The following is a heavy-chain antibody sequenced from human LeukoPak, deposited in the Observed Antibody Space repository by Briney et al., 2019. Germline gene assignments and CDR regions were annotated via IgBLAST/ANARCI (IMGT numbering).Heavy chain of an antibody. CDR3: ARDTRYCSGGSCYSYYGMDV. D-gene: IGHD2-15*01. CDR1: GGTFSSYA. J-gene: IGHJ6*02. CDR2: IIPIFGTA. V-gene: IGHV1-69*01. Sequence: SVKVSCKASGGTFSSYAISWVRQAPGQGLEWMGGIIPIFGTANYAQKFQGRVTITADESTSTAYMELRSLRSDDTAVYYCARDTRYCSGGSCYSYYGMDVWGQGTTVTVSS.